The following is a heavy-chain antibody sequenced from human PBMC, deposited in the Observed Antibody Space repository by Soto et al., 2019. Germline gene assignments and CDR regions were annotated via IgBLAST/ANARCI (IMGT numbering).Heavy chain of an antibody. CDR1: NDSISNYY. J-gene: IGHJ5*02. CDR3: ARGGVMVTDNWLDP. D-gene: IGHD2-21*02. Sequence: QVHLHESGPGLVKPSETLSLTCTVSNDSISNYYWNWIRQSPGKGLEWIGYISYPGTTNYNPSLKSRVAISLDPSKNQFSLTLSSVTAADTAVYFCARGGVMVTDNWLDPWGQGTLVTVSS. V-gene: IGHV4-59*08. CDR2: ISYPGTT.